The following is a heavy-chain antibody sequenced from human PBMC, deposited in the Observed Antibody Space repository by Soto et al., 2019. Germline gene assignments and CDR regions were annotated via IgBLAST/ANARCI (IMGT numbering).Heavy chain of an antibody. J-gene: IGHJ6*02. V-gene: IGHV3-30-3*01. D-gene: IGHD6-13*01. CDR2: ISHDGSEK. CDR3: ARAAAYFYHYYYAMDV. Sequence: LRLSCAASRFTFSSYAMDWVRQAPGKGLEWVAVISHDGSEKYYGDSVKGRFTISRDNPKNTVYLQMNSLRPEDTAVYYCARAAAYFYHYYYAMDVWGQGTAVTVSS. CDR1: RFTFSSYA.